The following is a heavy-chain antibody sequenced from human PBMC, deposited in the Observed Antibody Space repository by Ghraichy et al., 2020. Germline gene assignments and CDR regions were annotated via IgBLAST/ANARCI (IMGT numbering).Heavy chain of an antibody. Sequence: ASVKVSCKVSGYTLTELSMHWVRQAPGKGLEWMGGFDPEDGETIYAQKFQGRVTMTEDTSTDTAYMELSSLRSEDTAVYYCATTIRPDTISFGWFDPWGQGTLVTVSS. D-gene: IGHD3-16*01. V-gene: IGHV1-24*01. CDR2: FDPEDGET. CDR1: GYTLTELS. CDR3: ATTIRPDTISFGWFDP. J-gene: IGHJ5*02.